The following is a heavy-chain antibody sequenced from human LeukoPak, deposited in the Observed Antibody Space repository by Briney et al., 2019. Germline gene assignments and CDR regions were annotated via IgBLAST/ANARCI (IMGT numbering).Heavy chain of an antibody. CDR3: ARGSYSSSWKTFDY. V-gene: IGHV3-30*04. D-gene: IGHD6-13*01. CDR1: GFTFSSYA. CDR2: ISYDGSIN. J-gene: IGHJ4*02. Sequence: GGSLRLSCAASGFTFSSYAMHWVRQAPGKGLEWVALISYDGSINDYADSVKGRFTISRDNSKNTLYLQMNSLRADDTAMYYCARGSYSSSWKTFDYWGQRTLVTVSS.